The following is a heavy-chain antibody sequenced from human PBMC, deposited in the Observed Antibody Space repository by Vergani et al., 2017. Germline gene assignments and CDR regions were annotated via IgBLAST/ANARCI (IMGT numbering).Heavy chain of an antibody. CDR3: ANLDYDDFYYFDY. J-gene: IGHJ4*02. CDR1: GFTFSSYG. Sequence: QVQLVESGGGVVQPGGSLRLSCAASGFTFSSYGMHWVRQAPGKGLEWVAFIRYDGSNKYYADSVKGRFTISRDNSKNTLYLQMNSLRAEDTAVYYCANLDYDDFYYFDYWGQGTLVTVSS. CDR2: IRYDGSNK. V-gene: IGHV3-30*02. D-gene: IGHD4-17*01.